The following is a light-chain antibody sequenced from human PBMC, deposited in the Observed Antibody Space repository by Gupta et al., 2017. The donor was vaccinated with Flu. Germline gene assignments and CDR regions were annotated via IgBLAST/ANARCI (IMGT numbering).Light chain of an antibody. CDR3: QSYGTDPRVV. CDR1: SGSIASTY. CDR2: ADV. J-gene: IGLJ3*02. V-gene: IGLV6-57*01. Sequence: NFILTQPHSVSESPGKTVTISCTRSSGSIASTYVQWYQQRPGSSPTTVIVADVQRPSGVPDRFACSIASYYNSASLSISELKTEDEADYSCQSYGTDPRVVFGGGTKLTVL.